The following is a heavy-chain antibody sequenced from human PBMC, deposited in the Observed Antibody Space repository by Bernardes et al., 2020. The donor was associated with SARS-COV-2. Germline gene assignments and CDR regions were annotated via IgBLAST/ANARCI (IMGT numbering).Heavy chain of an antibody. CDR1: GGSISSGGYY. J-gene: IGHJ4*02. V-gene: IGHV4-31*03. D-gene: IGHD3-10*01. Sequence: SETLSLTYTVSGGSISSGGYYWSWIRQHPGKGLEWIGYIYYSGSTYYNPSLKSRVTISVDTSKNQFSLKLSSVTAADTVVYYCARADYYYGTTFDYWGQGTLVTVSS. CDR3: ARADYYYGTTFDY. CDR2: IYYSGST.